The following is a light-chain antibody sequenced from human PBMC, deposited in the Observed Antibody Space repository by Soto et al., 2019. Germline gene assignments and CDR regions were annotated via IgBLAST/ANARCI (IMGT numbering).Light chain of an antibody. Sequence: DIQMTQSPSSLSASLLERVTIXWRASQSISSYLNWYQQKPGKAPKLLIYAASSLQSGVPSRFSGSGSGTDFTLTISSLQPEDFATYYCQQSYSTPRTFGQGTKVDI. CDR1: QSISSY. J-gene: IGKJ1*01. CDR3: QQSYSTPRT. V-gene: IGKV1-39*01. CDR2: AAS.